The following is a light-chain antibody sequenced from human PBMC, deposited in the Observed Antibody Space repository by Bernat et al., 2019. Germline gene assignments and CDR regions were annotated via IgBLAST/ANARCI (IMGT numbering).Light chain of an antibody. Sequence: EIVLTQSPGTLSLSPGESATLSCMASQRVDGYLAWYQQKPGQAPRLLIYDASKRATGIPPRFSASGSGTDFTLTISSLEPEDSAVYYCQQRANWPPGYTFGQGTKLEIK. CDR1: QRVDGY. V-gene: IGKV3-11*01. J-gene: IGKJ2*01. CDR3: QQRANWPPGYT. CDR2: DAS.